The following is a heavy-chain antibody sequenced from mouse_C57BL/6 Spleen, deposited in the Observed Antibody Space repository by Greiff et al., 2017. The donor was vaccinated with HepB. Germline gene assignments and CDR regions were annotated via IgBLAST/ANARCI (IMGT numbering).Heavy chain of an antibody. CDR3: TGFYPWFAY. J-gene: IGHJ3*01. Sequence: EVKLVESGGGLVQPGGSMKLSCVASGFTFSNYWMNWVRQSPEKGLEWVAQIRLKSDNYATHYAESVKGRFTISRDDSKSSVYLQMNNLRAEDTGIYYCTGFYPWFAYWGQGTLVTVSA. CDR1: GFTFSNYW. V-gene: IGHV6-3*01. CDR2: IRLKSDNYAT. D-gene: IGHD2-1*01.